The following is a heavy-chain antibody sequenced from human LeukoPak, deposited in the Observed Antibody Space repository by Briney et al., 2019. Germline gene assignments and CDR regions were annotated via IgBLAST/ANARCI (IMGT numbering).Heavy chain of an antibody. V-gene: IGHV4-39*07. CDR2: IYYSGST. CDR3: ARRHYGDSNNWFDP. D-gene: IGHD4-17*01. J-gene: IGHJ5*02. CDR1: GDSIISNTYY. Sequence: SETLSLTCTVSGDSIISNTYYWGWIRQPPGKGLEWIGSIYYSGSTYYNPSLESRVTISVDTSKNQFSLKLSSVTAADTAVYYCARRHYGDSNNWFDPWGQGTLVTVSS.